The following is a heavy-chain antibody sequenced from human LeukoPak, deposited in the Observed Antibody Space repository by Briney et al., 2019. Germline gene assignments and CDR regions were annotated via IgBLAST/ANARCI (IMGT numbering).Heavy chain of an antibody. CDR1: GFTFSSYG. CDR3: AKVAREFVGAFDI. D-gene: IGHD2-21*01. CDR2: IRYDGSNK. V-gene: IGHV3-30*02. J-gene: IGHJ3*02. Sequence: GGSQRLSCAASGFTFSSYGMHWVRQAPGKGLEWVAFIRYDGSNKYYADSVKGRFTISRDNSKNTLYLQMNSLRAEDTAVYYCAKVAREFVGAFDIWGQGTMVTVSS.